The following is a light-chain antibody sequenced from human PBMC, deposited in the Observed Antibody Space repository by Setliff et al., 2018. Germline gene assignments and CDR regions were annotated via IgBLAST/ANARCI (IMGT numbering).Light chain of an antibody. J-gene: IGLJ2*01. Sequence: QSALTQPRSVSGSPGQSVTISCTGTSSDVGNYNYVSWYQQPPGKAPKLIVHDVSARPSGVPDRFSGSKSGNTASLTISGLQPEDEADYHCQSYDSSLSDVVFGGGTKVTVL. CDR2: DVS. V-gene: IGLV2-11*01. CDR1: SSDVGNYNY. CDR3: QSYDSSLSDVV.